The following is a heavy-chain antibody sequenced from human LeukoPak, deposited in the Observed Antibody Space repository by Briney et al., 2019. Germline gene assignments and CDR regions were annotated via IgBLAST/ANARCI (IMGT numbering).Heavy chain of an antibody. CDR3: ARDVLEYSSSSGIDP. Sequence: PGGSLRLSCAASGFTFSSYSMNWVRQAPGKGLEWVSYISSSSSTIYYADSVKGRFTISRDNSKNTLYLQMNSLRAEDTAVYYCARDVLEYSSSSGIDPWGQGTLVTVSS. CDR2: ISSSSSTI. V-gene: IGHV3-48*01. D-gene: IGHD6-6*01. CDR1: GFTFSSYS. J-gene: IGHJ5*02.